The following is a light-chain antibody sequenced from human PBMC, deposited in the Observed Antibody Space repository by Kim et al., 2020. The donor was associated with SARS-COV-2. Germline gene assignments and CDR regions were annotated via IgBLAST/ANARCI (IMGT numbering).Light chain of an antibody. Sequence: PGERATLSCRASQSVNSNYLAWYQQKPGQAPRLLIYGASTRATGIPDRFSGSVSGTAFTLTISRLEPEDFAVYYCQQYGSSKTFGQGTKVDI. CDR1: QSVNSNY. CDR3: QQYGSSKT. V-gene: IGKV3-20*01. CDR2: GAS. J-gene: IGKJ1*01.